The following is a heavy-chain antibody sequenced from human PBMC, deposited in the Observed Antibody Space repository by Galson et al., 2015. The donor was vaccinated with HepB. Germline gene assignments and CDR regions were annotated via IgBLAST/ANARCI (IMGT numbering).Heavy chain of an antibody. CDR1: GFTFSNHA. V-gene: IGHV3-30*04. Sequence: SLRLSCAASGFTFSNHAMHWVRQAPGKGLEWVAVISYDGSGENYADSVKGRSTVSRDNSKNTFSLQMNALSAEDTALYYCARQVRILEWLFLGYYMDVWGKGTTVIVSS. CDR3: ARQVRILEWLFLGYYMDV. CDR2: ISYDGSGE. D-gene: IGHD3-3*01. J-gene: IGHJ6*03.